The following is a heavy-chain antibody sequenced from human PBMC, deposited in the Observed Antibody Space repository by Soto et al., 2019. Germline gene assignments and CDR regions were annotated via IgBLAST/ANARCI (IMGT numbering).Heavy chain of an antibody. CDR1: GFTFSSYG. J-gene: IGHJ4*02. V-gene: IGHV3-33*01. CDR3: ARPSSGYYSGPFDY. Sequence: SLRLSCAASGFTFSSYGMHWVRQAPGKGLEWVAVIWYDGSNKYYADSVKGRFTISRDNSKNTLYLQMNSLRAEDTAVYYCARPSSGYYSGPFDYWGQGTLVTVSS. CDR2: IWYDGSNK. D-gene: IGHD3-22*01.